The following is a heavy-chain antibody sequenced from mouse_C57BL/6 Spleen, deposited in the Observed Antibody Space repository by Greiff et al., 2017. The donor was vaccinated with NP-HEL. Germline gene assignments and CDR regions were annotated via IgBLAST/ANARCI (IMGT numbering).Heavy chain of an antibody. CDR1: GYSITSGYY. CDR2: ISYDGSN. V-gene: IGHV3-6*01. CDR3: ARAGTGAYFDY. Sequence: EVQRVESGPGLVKPSQSLSLTCSVTGYSITSGYYWNWIRQFPGNKLEWMGYISYDGSNNYNPSLKNRISITRDTSKNQFFLKLNSVTTEDTATYYCARAGTGAYFDYWGQGTTLTVSS. J-gene: IGHJ2*01. D-gene: IGHD4-1*01.